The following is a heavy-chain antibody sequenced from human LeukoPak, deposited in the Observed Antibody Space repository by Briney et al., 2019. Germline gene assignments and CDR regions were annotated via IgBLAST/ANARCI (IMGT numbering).Heavy chain of an antibody. CDR2: INSDATNT. CDR1: GFTLSSFW. CDR3: ARDGYFYAWDY. Sequence: GGSLRLSCATSGFTLSSFWMHWVRQPPGKGLVWVSRINSDATNTNYADSVNGRFTISRDNAKNSLYLQMNSLRAEDTAVYLCARDGYFYAWDYWGQGTLVTVSS. D-gene: IGHD2/OR15-2a*01. V-gene: IGHV3-74*01. J-gene: IGHJ4*02.